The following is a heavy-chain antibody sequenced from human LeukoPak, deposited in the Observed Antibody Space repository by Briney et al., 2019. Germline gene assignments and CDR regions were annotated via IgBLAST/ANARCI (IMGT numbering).Heavy chain of an antibody. CDR3: ARGYIYGYHY. CDR1: RFTFITYA. D-gene: IGHD5-18*01. V-gene: IGHV3-23*01. J-gene: IGHJ4*02. Sequence: GSLRLSRAASRFTFITYAMSWVRQAPRKGLEWVSAISGNGGSTYYADSVKGRFTISRDNSKNTLFLQMNSLRAEDTAVYYCARGYIYGYHYWGQGTLVTVSS. CDR2: ISGNGGST.